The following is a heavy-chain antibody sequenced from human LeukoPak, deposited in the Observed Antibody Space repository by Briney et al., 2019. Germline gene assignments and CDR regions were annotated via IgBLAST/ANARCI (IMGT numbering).Heavy chain of an antibody. CDR2: ISGDKTYI. CDR3: ARAPGTICSNYANPDY. Sequence: PGGSLRLSCVANGFIFSTYSMNWVRLVPGKGLEWVSCISGDKTYIHYADSVKGRFTISRDNAKNSLYLQMSSLRAEDTAVYYCARAPGTICSNYANPDYWGQGTLVTVSS. J-gene: IGHJ4*02. V-gene: IGHV3-21*01. CDR1: GFIFSTYS. D-gene: IGHD4-11*01.